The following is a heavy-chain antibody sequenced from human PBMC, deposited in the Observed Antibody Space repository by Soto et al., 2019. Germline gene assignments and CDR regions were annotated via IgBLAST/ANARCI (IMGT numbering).Heavy chain of an antibody. V-gene: IGHV1-18*01. CDR2: ISAYNGNT. D-gene: IGHD3-16*01. CDR1: GYTFTSYG. CDR3: ARGPTNYVWGSLLRYYGMDV. J-gene: IGHJ6*02. Sequence: QVPLVQSGAEVKKPGASVKVSCKASGYTFTSYGISWVRQAPGQGLEWMGWISAYNGNTNYAQKLQGRVTMTTDTSTSTAYMELRSLRSDDTAVYYCARGPTNYVWGSLLRYYGMDVWGQGTTVTVCS.